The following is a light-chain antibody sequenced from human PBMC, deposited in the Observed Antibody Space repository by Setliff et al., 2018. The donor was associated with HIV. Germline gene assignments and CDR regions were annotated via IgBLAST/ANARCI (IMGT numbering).Light chain of an antibody. CDR3: QSYDSDLRGWV. CDR2: ANQ. Sequence: QSVLAQPPSLSGAPGQSVTISCTGSRSNLGTPFEVHWYQQLPGTGPKLLMFANQNRPAGVPDRFSASKSGTSASLAITGLQTEDEATYYCQSYDSDLRGWVFGGGTKVTVL. CDR1: RSNLGTPFE. V-gene: IGLV1-40*01. J-gene: IGLJ3*02.